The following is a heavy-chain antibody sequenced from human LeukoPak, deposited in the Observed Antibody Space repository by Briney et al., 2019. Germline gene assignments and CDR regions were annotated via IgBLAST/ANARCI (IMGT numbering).Heavy chain of an antibody. Sequence: GASVRVSCKASRGTFSRYAISWVRQAPGQGREWMGGITPMFGTANYAQKFQGRVTITADESTSTAYMELSSLRYEDTAVYYCTRDAAIYDSSGYYYLWWGQGTLVTVSS. CDR2: ITPMFGTA. V-gene: IGHV1-69*13. D-gene: IGHD3-22*01. CDR3: TRDAAIYDSSGYYYLW. CDR1: RGTFSRYA. J-gene: IGHJ4*02.